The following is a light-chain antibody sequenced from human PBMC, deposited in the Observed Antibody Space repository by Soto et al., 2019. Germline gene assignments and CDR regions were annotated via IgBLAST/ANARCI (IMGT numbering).Light chain of an antibody. CDR1: SSNIGAGYD. J-gene: IGLJ1*01. CDR2: GNS. CDR3: QSYDSSLSAFYV. V-gene: IGLV1-40*01. Sequence: QSVLTQPPSVSGAPGQRVTISCTGNSSNIGAGYDVHWYQQLPGTAPNLLIYGNSNRPSGVPDRFSGSKSGTSASLAITGLQAEDEADYYCQSYDSSLSAFYVFGTGTKVTVL.